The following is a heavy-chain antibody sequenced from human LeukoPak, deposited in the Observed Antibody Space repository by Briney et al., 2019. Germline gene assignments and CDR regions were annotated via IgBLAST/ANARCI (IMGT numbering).Heavy chain of an antibody. Sequence: PGGSLRLSCAASGFTFSSYAMSWVRQAPGKGLEWVSYISSSSSTIYYADSVKGRFTISRDNAKNSLYLQMNSLRAEDTAVYYCAREFIVDTALGYFDLWGRGTLVTVSS. CDR1: GFTFSSYA. CDR3: AREFIVDTALGYFDL. D-gene: IGHD5-18*01. CDR2: ISSSSSTI. J-gene: IGHJ2*01. V-gene: IGHV3-48*04.